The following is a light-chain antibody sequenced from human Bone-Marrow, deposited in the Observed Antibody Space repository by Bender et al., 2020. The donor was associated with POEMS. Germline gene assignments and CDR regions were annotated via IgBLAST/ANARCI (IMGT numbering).Light chain of an antibody. CDR3: YSYTTSHTYV. CDR1: DSNFGGNN. Sequence: QSVLTQPPSASGTPGQSVIISCSGTDSNFGGNNVNWYQHLPGSAPRLVVYSNYQRPSGVSDRFSGSKSGNTAFLTISGLQPEDEADYHCYSYTTSHTYVFGTGTKVTVL. J-gene: IGLJ1*01. CDR2: SNY. V-gene: IGLV1-44*01.